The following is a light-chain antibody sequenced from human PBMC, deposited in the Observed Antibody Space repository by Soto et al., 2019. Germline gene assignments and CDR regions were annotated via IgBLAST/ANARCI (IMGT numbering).Light chain of an antibody. CDR1: QGISSY. V-gene: IGKV1-9*01. CDR3: QQLNSYPVT. CDR2: AAS. J-gene: IGKJ2*01. Sequence: IQLTQSPSSLSASVGDRVTITCRASQGISSYLAWYQQKPGKAPKLLIYAASTLQSGVPSRFSGSGAGTDFTLTISSLQPEEFATYYCQQLNSYPVTFGQGTKLEIK.